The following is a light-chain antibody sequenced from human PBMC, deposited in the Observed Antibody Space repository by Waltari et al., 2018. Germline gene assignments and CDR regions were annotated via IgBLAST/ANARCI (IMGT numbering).Light chain of an antibody. CDR3: QQYGSFPGT. CDR1: QSVSRSY. J-gene: IGKJ1*01. V-gene: IGKV3-20*01. Sequence: EIVLTQSPGTLSLSPGERATLSCRASQSVSRSYLAWYQQKPGQAPRLLIYNASNRAPGIPDRFSGSGSGTDFTLTISRLEPEDFAVYYCQQYGSFPGTFGQGTKVEIK. CDR2: NAS.